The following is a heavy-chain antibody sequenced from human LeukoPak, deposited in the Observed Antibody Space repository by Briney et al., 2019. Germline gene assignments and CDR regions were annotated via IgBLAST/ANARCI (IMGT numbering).Heavy chain of an antibody. V-gene: IGHV3-43*01. J-gene: IGHJ4*02. CDR1: LHTLSDYP. CDR3: AKGPTIPPYYDSGSYYETKAQFDC. D-gene: IGHD3-10*01. Sequence: GGSLKLSCAASLHTLSDYPMALVPQAPGKGVGWVSLNLWNGVPPKYADPVRGRFPITRHNRKQFLYLQMNSLRTEDSALYYCAKGPTIPPYYDSGSYYETKAQFDCWGQGTLVTVAS. CDR2: NLWNGVPP.